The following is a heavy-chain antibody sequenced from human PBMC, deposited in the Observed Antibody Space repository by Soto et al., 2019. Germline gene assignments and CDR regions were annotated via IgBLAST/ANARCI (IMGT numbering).Heavy chain of an antibody. Sequence: QVKLVQSGAEVKKPGASVKVSCKASGYTFTKYGISWVRQAPGQGLEWMGWISAYNGNIKYAQKVQDRVTMTTDTSATTAYMELRSLRSDDTAVYYGARVSIIGRARDQPSWCDPWGQGTLVTVSS. CDR1: GYTFTKYG. J-gene: IGHJ5*02. CDR2: ISAYNGNI. D-gene: IGHD2-15*01. CDR3: ARVSIIGRARDQPSWCDP. V-gene: IGHV1-18*01.